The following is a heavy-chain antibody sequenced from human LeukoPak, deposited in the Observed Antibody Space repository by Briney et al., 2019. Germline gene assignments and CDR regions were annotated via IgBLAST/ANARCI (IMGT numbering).Heavy chain of an antibody. V-gene: IGHV3-74*01. J-gene: IGHJ6*04. CDR3: ARDPGYESWSPFWGGMDV. CDR2: ITRDGSST. Sequence: GGSLRLSCAASGFTFSSSWMHWVRQAPGKGLVWVSRITRDGSSTAYADSVKGRFTTPRDNAKNTLYLQMDSLRDDDTAVYYCARDPGYESWSPFWGGMDVWGNGTTVIVSS. D-gene: IGHD3-16*01. CDR1: GFTFSSSW.